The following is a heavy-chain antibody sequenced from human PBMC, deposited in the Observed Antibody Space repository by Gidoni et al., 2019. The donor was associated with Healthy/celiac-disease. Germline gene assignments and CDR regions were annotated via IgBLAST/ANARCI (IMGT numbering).Heavy chain of an antibody. CDR2: IKSKTDGGTT. CDR1: GFTFSNAW. J-gene: IGHJ4*02. D-gene: IGHD6-6*01. V-gene: IGHV3-15*01. Sequence: EVQLVESGGGLVKPGGSLRLSCAASGFTFSNAWMSWVGQAPGKGLEWVGRIKSKTDGGTTDYAAPVKGRFTISRDDSKNTLYLQMNSLKTEDTAVYYCTTDWQLDLVDYWGQGTLVTVSS. CDR3: TTDWQLDLVDY.